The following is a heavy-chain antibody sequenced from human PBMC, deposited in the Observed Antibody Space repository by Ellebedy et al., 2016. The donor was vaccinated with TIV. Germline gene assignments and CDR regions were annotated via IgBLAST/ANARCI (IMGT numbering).Heavy chain of an antibody. CDR3: ARDLRWDWSCQRFDY. V-gene: IGHV3-33*08. CDR1: AFTFSPYA. D-gene: IGHD3/OR15-3a*01. CDR2: IWFYGSNA. Sequence: PGGSLRLSCAASAFTFSPYAMPWVRQAPGKGLVWVALIWFYGSNAHYAHSVKGRFTISRDNSKDTVFLQMTSLIDEDTATDYCARDLRWDWSCQRFDYWGQGTLVTVSS. J-gene: IGHJ4*02.